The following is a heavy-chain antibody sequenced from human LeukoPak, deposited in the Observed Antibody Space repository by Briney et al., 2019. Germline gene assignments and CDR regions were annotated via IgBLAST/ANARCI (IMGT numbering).Heavy chain of an antibody. D-gene: IGHD3-10*01. CDR3: ARDSGTTGEVKFDP. J-gene: IGHJ5*02. Sequence: SETLSLTCTVSGGFINSYWSWIRQPAGKGLEWIGRISGSGTITYNPALQSRLSISIDTSKNQFSLKLMSVTAADTAVYYCARDSGTTGEVKFDPWGQGTLVTVSS. CDR2: ISGSGTI. CDR1: GGFINSY. V-gene: IGHV4-4*07.